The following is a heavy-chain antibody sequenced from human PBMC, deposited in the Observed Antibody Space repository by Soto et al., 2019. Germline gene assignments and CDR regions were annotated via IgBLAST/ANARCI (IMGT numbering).Heavy chain of an antibody. J-gene: IGHJ4*02. V-gene: IGHV3-74*01. CDR2: ISSDGTTT. CDR1: GFTFSKYW. Sequence: EVQLVESGGGLVQPGKALRLSCAASGFTFSKYWMHWVRQAPGKGPVRVSYISSDGTTTDYADSVKGRFTISRDNAKNTLYLQIDSLRVEDTAVYYCAIQDCTNDVCLEAAVTVGGALEYWGQGAQVTVSS. CDR3: AIQDCTNDVCLEAAVTVGGALEY. D-gene: IGHD2-8*01.